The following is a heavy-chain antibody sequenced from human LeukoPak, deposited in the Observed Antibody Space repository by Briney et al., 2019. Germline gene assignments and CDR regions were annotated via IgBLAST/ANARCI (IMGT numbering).Heavy chain of an antibody. CDR1: GFTFSSYD. Sequence: GGSLRLSCAASGFTFSSYDMHWVRQAPGKGLQWVAFISYDGSKKHCADSVQGRCTISRDNSKNTLSLQLNSLRPDDTAVFYCSQGLLSWGQGTLLTVAA. CDR3: SQGLLS. CDR2: ISYDGSKK. V-gene: IGHV3-30*02. J-gene: IGHJ5*02.